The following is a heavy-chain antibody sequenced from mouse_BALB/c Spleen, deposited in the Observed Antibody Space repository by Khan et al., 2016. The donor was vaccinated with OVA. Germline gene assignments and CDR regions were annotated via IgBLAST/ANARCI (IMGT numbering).Heavy chain of an antibody. D-gene: IGHD2-14*01. CDR2: INPSNTYT. CDR3: ERSGAYYRYDGYFDV. V-gene: IGHV1-4*01. J-gene: IGHJ1*01. Sequence: QVRLQQSGAELARPGASVKMSCKASGYTFTSYTMHWVKQRPGQGLEWIGYINPSNTYTNYNQKFKDKATLTADKSSNTAYMQLSSLTSEDSAVYYCERSGAYYRYDGYFDVWGAGTTVTVSS. CDR1: GYTFTSYT.